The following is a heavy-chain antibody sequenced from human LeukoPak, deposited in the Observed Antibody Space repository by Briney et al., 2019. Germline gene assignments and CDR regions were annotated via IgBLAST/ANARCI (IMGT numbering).Heavy chain of an antibody. CDR3: ARDRYDILTGYRGLPNWFDP. Sequence: KPGGSLRLSCAASGYTFTSYYMHWVRQAPGQGLEWMGIINPSGGSTSYAQKFQGRVTMTRDTSTSTVYMELSSLRSEDTAVYYCARDRYDILTGYRGLPNWFDPWGQGTLVTVSS. V-gene: IGHV1-46*01. D-gene: IGHD3-9*01. J-gene: IGHJ5*02. CDR1: GYTFTSYY. CDR2: INPSGGST.